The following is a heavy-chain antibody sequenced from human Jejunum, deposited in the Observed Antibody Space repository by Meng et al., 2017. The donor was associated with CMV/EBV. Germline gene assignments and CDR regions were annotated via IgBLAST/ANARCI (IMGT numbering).Heavy chain of an antibody. D-gene: IGHD2-15*01. CDR1: GFSLTSSGLG. J-gene: IGHJ4*02. CDR3: AYSYCSTGTCYSFYY. V-gene: IGHV2-5*02. CDR2: IYGDDDK. Sequence: GFSLTSSGLGVGWIRQPPGKAREWLALIYGDDDKRYSPSLNTRLTITKDTFKNQVVLRMTNMDPVDTATYYCAYSYCSTGTCYSFYYWGQGTLVTVSS.